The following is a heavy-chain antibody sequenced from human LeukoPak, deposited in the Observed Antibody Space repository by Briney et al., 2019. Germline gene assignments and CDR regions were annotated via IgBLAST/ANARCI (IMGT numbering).Heavy chain of an antibody. D-gene: IGHD1-26*01. CDR2: ISAYNGNT. CDR3: ARGTPVSGSYYGLDY. CDR1: GYTFTSYG. J-gene: IGHJ4*02. V-gene: IGHV1-18*01. Sequence: ASVKVSCKASGYTFTSYGISWVRQAPGQGLEWMGWISAYNGNTSYAQKLQGRVTMTTDTSTSTAYMELRSLRSDDTAVYYCARGTPVSGSYYGLDYWGQGTLVTVSS.